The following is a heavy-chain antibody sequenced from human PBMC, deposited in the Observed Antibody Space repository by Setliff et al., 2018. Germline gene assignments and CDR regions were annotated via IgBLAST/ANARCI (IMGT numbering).Heavy chain of an antibody. CDR2: ITHTGTTGST. V-gene: IGHV4-34*01. D-gene: IGHD5-18*01. J-gene: IGHJ4*02. CDR3: ARERIHWGYYFDY. CDR1: GGTFTYYY. Sequence: SETLSLTCAASGGTFTYYYWTWIRQSPAKGLEWIGEITHTGTTGSTKYNPSLKSRVTISVDTSKNQFSLKLSSVTAADTAVYYCARERIHWGYYFDYWGQGTLVTVSS.